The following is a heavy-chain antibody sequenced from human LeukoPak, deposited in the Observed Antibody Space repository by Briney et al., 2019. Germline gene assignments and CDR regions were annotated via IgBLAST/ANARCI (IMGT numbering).Heavy chain of an antibody. V-gene: IGHV3-21*01. J-gene: IGHJ3*02. D-gene: IGHD3-22*01. CDR2: ISSSSSYI. CDR3: ARGGGYYYDSSGPQRAFDI. CDR1: GFTFSSYS. Sequence: GGSLRLSCAASGFTFSSYSMNWVRQAPGKGLEWVSSISSSSSYIYYADSVKGRFTISRDNAKDSLYLQMNSLRAEDTAVYYCARGGGYYYDSSGPQRAFDIWGQGTMVTVSS.